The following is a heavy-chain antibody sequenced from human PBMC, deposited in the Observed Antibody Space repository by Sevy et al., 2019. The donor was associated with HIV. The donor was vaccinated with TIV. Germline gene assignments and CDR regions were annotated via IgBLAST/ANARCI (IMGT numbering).Heavy chain of an antibody. Sequence: ASVKVSCKAYGGTFSSYAISWVRQAPGQGLEWMGGIIPIFGTANYAQKFQGRVTITADKSTSTAYMELSSLRSGDTAVYYCASGIAAAGRGGYYYYMDVWGKGTTVTVSS. D-gene: IGHD6-13*01. CDR1: GGTFSSYA. V-gene: IGHV1-69*06. CDR3: ASGIAAAGRGGYYYYMDV. CDR2: IIPIFGTA. J-gene: IGHJ6*03.